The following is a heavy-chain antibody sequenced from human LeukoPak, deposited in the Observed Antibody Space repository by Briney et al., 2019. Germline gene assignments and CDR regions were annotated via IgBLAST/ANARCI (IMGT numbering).Heavy chain of an antibody. CDR3: ATIYYDFWSGYRKNFDY. Sequence: GRSLRLSCAASGFTFSSYAMHWVRQAPGKGLDWVAVISYDGSNKYYADSVKGRFTISRDNSKNTLYLQMNSLRAEDTAVYYCATIYYDFWSGYRKNFDYWGQGTLVTVSS. D-gene: IGHD3-3*01. CDR2: ISYDGSNK. J-gene: IGHJ4*02. V-gene: IGHV3-30*04. CDR1: GFTFSSYA.